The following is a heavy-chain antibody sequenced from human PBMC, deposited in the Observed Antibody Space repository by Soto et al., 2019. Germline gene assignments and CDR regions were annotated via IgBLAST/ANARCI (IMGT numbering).Heavy chain of an antibody. V-gene: IGHV4-59*01. Sequence: QVQLQESGPGLVRPSETLSLTCTVSGGSISSYYWSWIRQPPGKGLEWIGYIYYSGSTNYNPSLKSRVTISVDTSKNQSSLKLSSVPAADTAVYCCARRYGDAVDFWGQGTLVTVSS. CDR3: ARRYGDAVDF. CDR2: IYYSGST. CDR1: GGSISSYY. D-gene: IGHD4-17*01. J-gene: IGHJ4*02.